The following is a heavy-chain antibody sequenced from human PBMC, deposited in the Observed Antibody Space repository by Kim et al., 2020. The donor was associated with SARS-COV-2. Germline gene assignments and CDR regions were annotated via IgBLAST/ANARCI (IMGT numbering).Heavy chain of an antibody. V-gene: IGHV1-18*01. CDR3: ARDLWIAARPGMDV. CDR1: GYTFTSYG. J-gene: IGHJ6*02. Sequence: ASVKVSCKASGYTFTSYGISWVRQAPGQGLECMGWISAYNGNTNYAQKLQGRVTMTTDTSTSTAYMELRSLRSDDTAVYYCARDLWIAARPGMDVWGQGTTVTVSS. D-gene: IGHD6-6*01. CDR2: ISAYNGNT.